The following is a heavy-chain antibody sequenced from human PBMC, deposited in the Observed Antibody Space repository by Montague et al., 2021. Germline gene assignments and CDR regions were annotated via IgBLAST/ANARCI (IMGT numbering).Heavy chain of an antibody. V-gene: IGHV3-7*01. CDR1: GFTFSNSW. Sequence: SLRLSCAASGFTFSNSWVNWVRQAPGKGLEWVANINPDGSAKRHVDSVQGRFTISRDNAKNSLHLQMNSLRAEDTAVCYCVSVGEWGQGTLVTVSS. D-gene: IGHD2-21*01. CDR3: VSVGE. CDR2: INPDGSAK. J-gene: IGHJ4*02.